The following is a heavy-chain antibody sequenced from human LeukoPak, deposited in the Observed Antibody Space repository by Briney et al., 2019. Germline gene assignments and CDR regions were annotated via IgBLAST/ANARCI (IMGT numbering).Heavy chain of an antibody. D-gene: IGHD1-26*01. CDR3: ARDFTTNSGSYYYFDY. CDR2: ISSTNDFI. CDR1: GFTFSSYS. J-gene: IGHJ4*02. V-gene: IGHV3-21*01. Sequence: PGGSLRLSCAASGFTFSSYSMNWVRQAPGQGLEWVSSISSTNDFIYYADSVKGRFTISRDNAKNSLYLQMNSLRADDTGVYYCARDFTTNSGSYYYFDYWGQGTLVTVSS.